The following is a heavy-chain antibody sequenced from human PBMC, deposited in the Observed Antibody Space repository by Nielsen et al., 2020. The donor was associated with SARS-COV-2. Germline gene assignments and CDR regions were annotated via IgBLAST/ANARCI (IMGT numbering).Heavy chain of an antibody. J-gene: IGHJ4*02. CDR1: GFTFRTYA. CDR3: TNWNDGY. CDR2: ISPDGDIV. Sequence: GESLKISCAASGFTFRTYAVHWVRQAPGKGLVWVSRISPDGDIVNYADSVRGRFTTSRDNAKNTLYLQMNSLRAEDTAVYFCTNWNDGYWGQGTPVTVSS. V-gene: IGHV3-74*01. D-gene: IGHD1-1*01.